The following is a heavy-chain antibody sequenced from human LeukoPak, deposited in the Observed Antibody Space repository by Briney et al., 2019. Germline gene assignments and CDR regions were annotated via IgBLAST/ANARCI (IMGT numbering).Heavy chain of an antibody. CDR1: GYSFTTYY. V-gene: IGHV1-46*01. CDR3: AREIVVVPSVMGFDP. J-gene: IGHJ5*02. D-gene: IGHD2-2*01. Sequence: ASVKVSCKASGYSFTTYYIHWVRQAPGQGLEWMGVINPSGGSTSFAQKFQARLTMTRDTSTSTVYMELSGLSSEDTAVYYCAREIVVVPSVMGFDPWGQGTLVTVSS. CDR2: INPSGGST.